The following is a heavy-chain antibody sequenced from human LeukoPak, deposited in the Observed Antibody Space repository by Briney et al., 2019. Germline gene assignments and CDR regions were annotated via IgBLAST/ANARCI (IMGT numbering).Heavy chain of an antibody. CDR1: GFTFSSYA. V-gene: IGHV3-30-3*01. J-gene: IGHJ4*02. D-gene: IGHD6-19*01. CDR3: ARDAVAGGDY. Sequence: GGSLRLSCGASGFTFSSYAMHWVRQAPGRGVEWVAVISYDGSNKYYADSVKGRFTISRDNSKNTLYLQMNSLRAEDTAVYYCARDAVAGGDYWGQGTLVTVSS. CDR2: ISYDGSNK.